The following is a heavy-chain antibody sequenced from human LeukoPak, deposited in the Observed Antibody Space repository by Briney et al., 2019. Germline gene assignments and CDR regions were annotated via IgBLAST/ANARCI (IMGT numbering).Heavy chain of an antibody. J-gene: IGHJ4*02. Sequence: LSGGSLRLSCAASGFGLANNYMSWVRQAPGKGLEWVSVIYSGGSTYYADSVKGRFTISRDNSKNTLYLQMNSLRAEDTAVYYCAREGAAGGDYWGQGTLVTVSS. V-gene: IGHV3-53*01. D-gene: IGHD6-13*01. CDR1: GFGLANNY. CDR3: AREGAAGGDY. CDR2: IYSGGST.